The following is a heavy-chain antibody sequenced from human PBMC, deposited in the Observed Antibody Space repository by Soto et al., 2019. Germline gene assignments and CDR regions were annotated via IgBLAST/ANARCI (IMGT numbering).Heavy chain of an antibody. D-gene: IGHD2-8*01. CDR1: GDSFTNYA. Sequence: QVLLVQSGAEMKQPGSSVSVSCQASGDSFTNYAFTWVRPAPGPGPEWLGGILLALGTPHYSQRFQGRLTITADESSSTVYMELGSLRLDDTAVYYCGRYCTNTKCRGGYYLDLWGQGTLLTVSS. CDR3: GRYCTNTKCRGGYYLDL. J-gene: IGHJ5*02. V-gene: IGHV1-69*01. CDR2: ILLALGTP.